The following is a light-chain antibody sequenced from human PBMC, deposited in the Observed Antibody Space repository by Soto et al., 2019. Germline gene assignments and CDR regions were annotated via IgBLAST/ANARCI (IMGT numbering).Light chain of an antibody. CDR1: QSVSSSY. V-gene: IGKV3D-15*01. Sequence: EIVLTHSPGTLSLSPCERATLSSRASQSVSSSYLAWYQQKPGQAPRLLIYGASTRATGTPARFSGSGSGTEFTLTISSLQSEDFALYYCQQYNKWPLITFGQGTRLEI. J-gene: IGKJ5*01. CDR2: GAS. CDR3: QQYNKWPLIT.